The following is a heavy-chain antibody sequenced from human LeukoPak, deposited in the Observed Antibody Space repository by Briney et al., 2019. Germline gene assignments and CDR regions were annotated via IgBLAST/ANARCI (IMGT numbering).Heavy chain of an antibody. CDR1: GFTFSSYA. D-gene: IGHD2-2*01. V-gene: IGHV3-23*01. CDR3: AKVWSVPAAQAPDY. Sequence: QAGGSLRLSCAASGFTFSSYAMSWVRQAPGKGLEWVSAISGSGGSTYYADSVKGRFTISRDNSKNTLYLQINSLRAEDTAVYYCAKVWSVPAAQAPDYWGQGTLVTVSS. J-gene: IGHJ4*02. CDR2: ISGSGGST.